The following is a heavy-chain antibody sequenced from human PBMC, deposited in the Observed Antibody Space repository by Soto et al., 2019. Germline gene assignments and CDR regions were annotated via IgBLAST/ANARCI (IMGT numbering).Heavy chain of an antibody. CDR2: IYYSGST. CDR1: GGSISSGGYY. D-gene: IGHD3-22*01. CDR3: AGEGSSSYSSFDY. Sequence: SETLSLTCTVSGGSISSGGYYWSWIRQHPGKGLEWIVYIYYSGSTYYNPSIKSRVTISVNTCKNQFSRKLSTLTSQYTALYYCAGEGSSSYSSFDYLRQGTLVTVSS. J-gene: IGHJ4*02. V-gene: IGHV4-31*03.